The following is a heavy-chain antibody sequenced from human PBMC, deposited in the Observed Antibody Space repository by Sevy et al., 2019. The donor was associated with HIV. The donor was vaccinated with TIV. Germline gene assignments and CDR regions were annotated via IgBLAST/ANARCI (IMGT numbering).Heavy chain of an antibody. CDR2: IYYNGHI. CDR3: AGENAWGRGYS. V-gene: IGHV4-59*08. D-gene: IGHD1-26*01. J-gene: IGHJ4*02. CDR1: GGSITSLY. Sequence: SETLSLTWTVSGGSITSLYWNWIRQPPGKGLEWIANIYYNGHINYNPSLKSRVTLSLDMSKNQFSLRLSSVTAADTAMYYCAGENAWGRGYSWGQGTLVTVSS.